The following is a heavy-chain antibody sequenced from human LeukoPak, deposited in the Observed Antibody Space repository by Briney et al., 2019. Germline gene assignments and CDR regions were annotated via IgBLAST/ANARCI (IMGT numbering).Heavy chain of an antibody. Sequence: ASVTVSCKASGYTFTSYGISWVRQAPGQGLEWMGWISAYKGNTNYAQKLQGRVTMTTDTSTSTAYMELRSLRSDDTAVYYCARDKGISYYDSSGYLRPDAFDIWGQGTMVTVSS. CDR1: GYTFTSYG. D-gene: IGHD3-22*01. CDR3: ARDKGISYYDSSGYLRPDAFDI. CDR2: ISAYKGNT. V-gene: IGHV1-18*01. J-gene: IGHJ3*02.